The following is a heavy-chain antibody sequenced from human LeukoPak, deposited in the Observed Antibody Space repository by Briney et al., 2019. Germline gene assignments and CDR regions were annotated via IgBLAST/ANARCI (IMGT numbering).Heavy chain of an antibody. CDR3: ASSYYYYGMDV. J-gene: IGHJ6*02. CDR1: GGSISSYY. V-gene: IGHV4-59*01. CDR2: IYYSGST. Sequence: PSETLSLTCTVSGGSISSYYWSWIRQPPGKGLEWIGYIYYSGSTNYNPSLKSRVTISIDTSKNQFSLKLISVTAADTAVYYCASSYYYYGMDVWGQGTTVTVSS.